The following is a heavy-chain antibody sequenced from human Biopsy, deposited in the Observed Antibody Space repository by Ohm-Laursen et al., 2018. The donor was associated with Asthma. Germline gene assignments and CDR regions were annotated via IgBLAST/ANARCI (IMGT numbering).Heavy chain of an antibody. CDR1: GDSFSNYA. CDR2: ISPVFGST. Sequence: SVKVSCKASGDSFSNYAISWVRQAPGLGLEWMGGISPVFGSTNIAQKFQGRVTTSADIFTKTAYLEVSSLRSDDTAVYYCASPSSSREILYYYYNMDIWGQGTTVTV. CDR3: ASPSSSREILYYYYNMDI. V-gene: IGHV1-69*06. D-gene: IGHD6-13*01. J-gene: IGHJ6*02.